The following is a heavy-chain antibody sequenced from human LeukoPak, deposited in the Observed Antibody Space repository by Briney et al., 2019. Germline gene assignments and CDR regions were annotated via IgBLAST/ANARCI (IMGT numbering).Heavy chain of an antibody. Sequence: GESLQISCKGSGYSFPSYWIAWVRQMPGKGLEWMGIIYPGDSDTRYSPSFQGQVTISADKSISTAYLQWSSLKASDTAMYYCARKYCSGGSCKFDYWGQGTLVTVSS. CDR3: ARKYCSGGSCKFDY. D-gene: IGHD2-15*01. V-gene: IGHV5-51*01. CDR2: IYPGDSDT. CDR1: GYSFPSYW. J-gene: IGHJ4*02.